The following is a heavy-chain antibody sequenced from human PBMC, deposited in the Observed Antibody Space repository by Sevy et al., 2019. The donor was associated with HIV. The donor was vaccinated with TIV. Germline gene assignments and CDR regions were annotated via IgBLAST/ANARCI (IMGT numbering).Heavy chain of an antibody. CDR3: ARMGGLTDYGMDV. J-gene: IGHJ6*02. Sequence: SETLSLTCTVSGGSVTSSSYYWTWIRQPPGKGLECIGYISYTGTTNYNPSLKSRVTISVDTSKKQFSPKLSSVTAADTAMYYCARMGGLTDYGMDVWGQGTTVTVSS. CDR1: GGSVTSSSYY. D-gene: IGHD1-26*01. CDR2: ISYTGTT. V-gene: IGHV4-61*01.